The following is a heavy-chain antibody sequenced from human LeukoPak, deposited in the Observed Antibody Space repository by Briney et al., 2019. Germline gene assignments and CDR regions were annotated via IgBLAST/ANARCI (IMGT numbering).Heavy chain of an antibody. V-gene: IGHV3-30*18. CDR2: ISYDGRNK. Sequence: GGSLGLSCAASGFTFSSYGMHWVRQAPAKGLEWVAVISYDGRNKYYADSVKGRFTISRDNSKNTLYLQMNSLRAEDTAVYYCAKDHYYGSGSYYNRPYGMDVWGQGTTVTVSS. D-gene: IGHD3-10*01. CDR1: GFTFSSYG. CDR3: AKDHYYGSGSYYNRPYGMDV. J-gene: IGHJ6*02.